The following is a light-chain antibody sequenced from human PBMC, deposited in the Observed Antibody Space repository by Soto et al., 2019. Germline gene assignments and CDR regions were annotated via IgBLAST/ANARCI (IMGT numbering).Light chain of an antibody. CDR3: QQRSHWPYT. CDR1: QSVRFY. CDR2: ESS. J-gene: IGKJ2*01. V-gene: IGKV3-11*01. Sequence: EIVLTQSPATLSVSPGERVTLSCRASQSVRFYLSWYQQKAGQPPRLLIYESSNRATGIPARFSGSGSGTDFTLTISSLEPGDLAVYYCQQRSHWPYTFGQGTRLEIK.